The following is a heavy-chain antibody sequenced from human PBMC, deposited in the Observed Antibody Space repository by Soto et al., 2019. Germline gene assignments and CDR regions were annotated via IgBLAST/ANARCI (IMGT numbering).Heavy chain of an antibody. D-gene: IGHD2-21*01. J-gene: IGHJ4*02. CDR1: GLTFRSYG. V-gene: IGHV3-74*03. Sequence: EVQLVESGGGLVQPGESLRLSCAASGLTFRSYGMHWVRQAPGKGLVWVSRINTDGSVAMSVDSVKGRVTISRDNAKNSLYLHMNSLRAEDTAVYYWVRDMKLWRLDSWGQGILVTFAS. CDR3: VRDMKLWRLDS. CDR2: INTDGSVA.